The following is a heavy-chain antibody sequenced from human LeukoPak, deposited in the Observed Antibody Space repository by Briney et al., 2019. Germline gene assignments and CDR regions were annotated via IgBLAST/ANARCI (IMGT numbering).Heavy chain of an antibody. D-gene: IGHD3-22*01. J-gene: IGHJ5*02. V-gene: IGHV1-46*03. Sequence: ASVKVSCKASGYTFTSYYMHWVRQAPGQGLEWMGIINPSGGSTSYAQKFQGRVTMTRDTSTSTVYMELSSLRSEDTAVYYCAREGDYYDSSGPTWFDPWGQGTLVTVYS. CDR1: GYTFTSYY. CDR3: AREGDYYDSSGPTWFDP. CDR2: INPSGGST.